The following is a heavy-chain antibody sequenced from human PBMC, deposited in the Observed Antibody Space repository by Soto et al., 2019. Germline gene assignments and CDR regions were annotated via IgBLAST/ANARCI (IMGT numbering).Heavy chain of an antibody. D-gene: IGHD4-4*01. CDR2: INPNSGGT. CDR3: AREPYLTTSDAFDI. CDR1: GYTFTGYY. Sequence: QVQLVQSGAEVKKPGASVKVSCKAPGYTFTGYYMHWVRQAPGQGLEWMGWINPNSGGTNYAQKFQGRVTMPRDTSISTAYMELSRLRSDDTAVYYCAREPYLTTSDAFDIWGQGTMVTVSS. V-gene: IGHV1-2*02. J-gene: IGHJ3*02.